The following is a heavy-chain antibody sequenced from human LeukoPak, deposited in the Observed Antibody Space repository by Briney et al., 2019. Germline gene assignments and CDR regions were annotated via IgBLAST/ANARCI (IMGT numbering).Heavy chain of an antibody. Sequence: TGGSLRLSCAASGFTFSSYGMHWVRQAPGKGLEWVAVIWYDGSNKYYADSVKGRFTISRDNSKNTLYLQMNSLRAEDTAVYYCARARLSIAAAGPPSFDYWGQGTLVPVSS. V-gene: IGHV3-33*01. CDR1: GFTFSSYG. D-gene: IGHD6-13*01. CDR2: IWYDGSNK. CDR3: ARARLSIAAAGPPSFDY. J-gene: IGHJ4*02.